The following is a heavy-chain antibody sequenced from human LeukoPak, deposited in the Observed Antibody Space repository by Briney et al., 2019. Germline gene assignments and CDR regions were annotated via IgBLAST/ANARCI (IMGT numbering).Heavy chain of an antibody. V-gene: IGHV1-8*01. CDR2: MNPNSGNT. D-gene: IGHD3-9*01. J-gene: IGHJ6*02. CDR3: ARFDDILTGYYLYYYYYGMDV. Sequence: ASVKVSCKASGYTFTSYDINWVQQATGQGLEWMGWMNPNSGNTGYAQKFQGRVTMTRNTSISTAYMELSSLRSEDTAVYYCARFDDILTGYYLYYYYYGMDVWGQGTTVTVSS. CDR1: GYTFTSYD.